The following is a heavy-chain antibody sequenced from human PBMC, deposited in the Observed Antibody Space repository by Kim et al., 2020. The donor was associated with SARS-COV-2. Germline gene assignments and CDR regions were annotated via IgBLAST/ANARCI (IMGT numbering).Heavy chain of an antibody. J-gene: IGHJ6*02. V-gene: IGHV4-34*01. CDR2: LNPLVLT. CDR3: ASLVVPAAYYYYGMDV. CDR1: GGSFSGYY. Sequence: SETLSLTCAVYGGSFSGYYWRWIRQPPVPGLSWLVALNPLVLTNYNPSLKSRVTISVDTSKNQFSLKLSSVTAADTAVYYCASLVVPAAYYYYGMDVWGQGTTVPVSS. D-gene: IGHD2-2*01.